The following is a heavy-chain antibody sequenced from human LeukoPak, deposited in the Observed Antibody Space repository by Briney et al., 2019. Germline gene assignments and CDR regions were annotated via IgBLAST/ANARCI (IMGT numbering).Heavy chain of an antibody. J-gene: IGHJ4*02. CDR2: ISAYNGNT. D-gene: IGHD6-19*01. CDR1: GYTFTGYY. Sequence: ASVKVSCKASGYTFTGYYMHWVRQAPGQGLEWMGWISAYNGNTIYAQKLQGRVTMTTDTSTSTAYMELRSLRSDDTAVYYCARESTDDSSGWYFDYWGQGTLVTVSS. V-gene: IGHV1-18*04. CDR3: ARESTDDSSGWYFDY.